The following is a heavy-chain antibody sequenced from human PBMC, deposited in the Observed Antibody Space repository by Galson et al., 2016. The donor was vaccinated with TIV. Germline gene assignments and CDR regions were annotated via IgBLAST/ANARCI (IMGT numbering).Heavy chain of an antibody. Sequence: SVKVSCKASGDTFTSYPFNWVRQAPGQGLEWMGGIIPLFGTANYAQKFQGRATVTADESTSTVYLDLSSLRSEDTAVYYCAKDRNTALDTYHYYYGMDVWAKGPRSPSP. V-gene: IGHV1-69*13. CDR2: IIPLFGTA. CDR3: AKDRNTALDTYHYYYGMDV. D-gene: IGHD5-18*01. J-gene: IGHJ6*02. CDR1: GDTFTSYP.